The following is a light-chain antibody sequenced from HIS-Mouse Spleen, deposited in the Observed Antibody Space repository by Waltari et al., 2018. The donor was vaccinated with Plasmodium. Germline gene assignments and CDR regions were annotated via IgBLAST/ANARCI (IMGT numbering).Light chain of an antibody. CDR3: QQYYSYPLT. CDR2: AAS. J-gene: IGKJ4*01. V-gene: IGKV1-8*01. Sequence: ALRLTQSPSPFPASTGDRVTLTCLASQGISSYLAWYQQKPGKAPKLLIYAASTLQSGVPSGFSGSGSGTDFTRTISCLQSEDFATYYCQQYYSYPLTFGGGTKVEIK. CDR1: QGISSY.